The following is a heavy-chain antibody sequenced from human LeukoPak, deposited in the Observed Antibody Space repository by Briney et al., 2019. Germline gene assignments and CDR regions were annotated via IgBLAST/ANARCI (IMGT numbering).Heavy chain of an antibody. J-gene: IGHJ5*02. CDR1: GYSFTSYW. CDR3: ARLGGSGSYYRRWFDP. D-gene: IGHD3-10*01. Sequence: GKSLKISCKGSGYSFTSYWIGWVRQIPGKGLEWMGIIYPGDSDTRYSPSFQGQVTISADKSISTAYLQWSSLKASDTAMYYCARLGGSGSYYRRWFDPWGQGTLVTVSS. CDR2: IYPGDSDT. V-gene: IGHV5-51*01.